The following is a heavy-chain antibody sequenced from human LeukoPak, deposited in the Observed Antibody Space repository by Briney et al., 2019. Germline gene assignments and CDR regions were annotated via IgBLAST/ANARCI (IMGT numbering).Heavy chain of an antibody. J-gene: IGHJ4*02. CDR3: ARISGDGNVDN. Sequence: PGGSLRLSCAASGFTLSSYEMNWVRQAPGKGLEWVSHISSRGSNIYYADSVKGRFTISRDNAKNSLYLQMNSLRAEDTAVYYCARISGDGNVDNWGQGTLVTVSS. CDR2: ISSRGSNI. V-gene: IGHV3-48*03. D-gene: IGHD4-23*01. CDR1: GFTLSSYE.